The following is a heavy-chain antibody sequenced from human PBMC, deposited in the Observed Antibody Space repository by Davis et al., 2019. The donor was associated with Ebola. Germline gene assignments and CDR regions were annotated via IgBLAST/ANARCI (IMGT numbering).Heavy chain of an antibody. V-gene: IGHV3-33*01. Sequence: GESLKISCAASGFTFSSYGMHWVRQAPGKGLEWVAVIWYDGSNKYYADSVKGRFTISRDNSKNTLYLQMNSLRAEDTAVYYCARDKGSGWFDPWGQGTLVTVSS. CDR1: GFTFSSYG. D-gene: IGHD6-19*01. CDR2: IWYDGSNK. CDR3: ARDKGSGWFDP. J-gene: IGHJ5*02.